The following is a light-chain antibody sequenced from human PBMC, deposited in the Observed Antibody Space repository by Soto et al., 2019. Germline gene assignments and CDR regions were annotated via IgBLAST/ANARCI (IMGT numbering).Light chain of an antibody. CDR1: QSVNSNY. CDR2: GAS. V-gene: IGKV3-20*01. CDR3: QQYDNSIT. J-gene: IGKJ5*01. Sequence: EIVLTQSPDTVSLSPGETATLSCRASQSVNSNYLAWYQHKPGQAPRLLIYGASNRATGIPDRFSGSGSGTDFSLTISRLEPEDFVVFYCQQYDNSITFGQGTRLEIE.